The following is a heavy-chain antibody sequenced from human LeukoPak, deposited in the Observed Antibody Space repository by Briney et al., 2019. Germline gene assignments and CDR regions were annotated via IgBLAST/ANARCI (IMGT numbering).Heavy chain of an antibody. D-gene: IGHD6-19*01. J-gene: IGHJ4*02. Sequence: SSFKFSCQASLGTFSSYVISWVLQGPGPGLEWMGGIIPIFVTANYAKKFQGRVTITADESTSTAYMELSSLRSEDTAVYYCARDGIAVAGTVYWGQGTLVTVSS. CDR3: ARDGIAVAGTVY. CDR1: LGTFSSYV. CDR2: IIPIFVTA. V-gene: IGHV1-69*01.